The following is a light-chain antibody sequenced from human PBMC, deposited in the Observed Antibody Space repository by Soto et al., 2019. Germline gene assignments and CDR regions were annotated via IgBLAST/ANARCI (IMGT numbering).Light chain of an antibody. CDR2: DAI. Sequence: DKLMSQSPATLSVSRGERVTLSCRASQNIHNHMSWFLQKPGQTPRLLIYDAIIRAPDVPARFSGSWSGTEFTLTINSLQSEDFAVYYCQQYDACPLTFSGGTKVDI. CDR1: QNIHNH. J-gene: IGKJ4*01. CDR3: QQYDACPLT. V-gene: IGKV3-15*01.